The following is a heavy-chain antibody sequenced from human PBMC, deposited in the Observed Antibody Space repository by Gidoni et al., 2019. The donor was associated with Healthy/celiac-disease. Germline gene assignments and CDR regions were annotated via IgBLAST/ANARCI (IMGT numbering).Heavy chain of an antibody. CDR3: ARDPPFCSGGSCYSGVWFDP. CDR2: INHSGST. Sequence: QVQQQQWGAGLLKPSETLSLTCAVYGGSFSGYDWSWIRQPPGQGLEWIGEINHSGSTNYNPSLKCLVTIAVDTSKIQFSLNLSSVTAADTAVYYCARDPPFCSGGSCYSGVWFDPWGQGTLVTVSS. V-gene: IGHV4-34*01. D-gene: IGHD2-15*01. J-gene: IGHJ5*02. CDR1: GGSFSGYD.